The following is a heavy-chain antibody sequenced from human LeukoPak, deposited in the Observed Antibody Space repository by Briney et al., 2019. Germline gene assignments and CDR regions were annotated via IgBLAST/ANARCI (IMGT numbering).Heavy chain of an antibody. CDR1: GDSINSLDL. D-gene: IGHD6-19*01. CDR2: MYLSGTT. CDR3: AKPRYIAVADDAFDI. V-gene: IGHV4-4*02. Sequence: PSGTLSLTCTVSGDSINSLDLWSWVRQPPGKGLEWIGEMYLSGTTHSNPSVKSRVTISIDKSKNQFFLNLSSVTAADTAVYYCAKPRYIAVADDAFDIWGQGTMVTVSS. J-gene: IGHJ3*02.